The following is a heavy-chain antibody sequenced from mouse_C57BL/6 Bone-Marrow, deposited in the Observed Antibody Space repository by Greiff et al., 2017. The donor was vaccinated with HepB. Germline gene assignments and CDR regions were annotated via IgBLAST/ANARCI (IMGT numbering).Heavy chain of an antibody. CDR2: IYPRSGNT. V-gene: IGHV1-81*01. CDR1: GFTFTSYG. CDR3: ARELVAY. Sequence: QVQLQQSGAELARPGASVKLSCKASGFTFTSYGIGWVKQRTGQGLEWIGEIYPRSGNTYYNGKFKGKATLTADKSSSTAYMELRSLTSEDSAVYFGARELVAYWGQGTLVTVSS. D-gene: IGHD4-1*01. J-gene: IGHJ3*01.